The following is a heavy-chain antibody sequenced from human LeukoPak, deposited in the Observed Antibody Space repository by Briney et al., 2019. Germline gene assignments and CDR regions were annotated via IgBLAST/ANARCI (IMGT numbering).Heavy chain of an antibody. J-gene: IGHJ4*02. D-gene: IGHD3-9*01. CDR2: FHNSGTS. CDR3: ARGGYFDWLLSPHYFDY. V-gene: IGHV4-59*01. CDR1: DDSISDYY. Sequence: PSETLSLTCTVSDDSISDYYRGWIRQPPGKGLEWIGYFHNSGTSTYNPSLKSRVTISADTSKNQFSLKLNSLTTADTAVYYCARGGYFDWLLSPHYFDYWGQGTLVTVS.